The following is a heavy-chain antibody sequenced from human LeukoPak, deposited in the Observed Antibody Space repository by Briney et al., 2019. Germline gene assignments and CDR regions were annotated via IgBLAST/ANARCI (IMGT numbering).Heavy chain of an antibody. J-gene: IGHJ5*02. CDR2: IYHSGST. CDR1: GGSFSSGGYS. D-gene: IGHD1-1*01. V-gene: IGHV4-30-2*01. Sequence: SETLSLTCAVSGGSFSSGGYSWSWLRQPPGTGLEWIGYIYHSGSTYYSPSLKSRVTISVDRSKNQFSLKLSSVTAADTAVYYCARGTERASWFDPWGQGTLVTVSS. CDR3: ARGTERASWFDP.